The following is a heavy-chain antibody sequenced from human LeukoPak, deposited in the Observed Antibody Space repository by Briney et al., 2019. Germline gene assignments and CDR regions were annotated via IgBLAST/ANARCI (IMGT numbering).Heavy chain of an antibody. CDR1: GFTFSSYS. CDR2: ISSSSSYI. D-gene: IGHD6-13*01. CDR3: ARGRRGQQLASFDY. Sequence: GGSLRLSCAASGFTFSSYSMNWVRQAPGKGREGASSISSSSSYIYYADSVEGRFTISRDNAKNSLYLQMNSLRAEDTAVYYCARGRRGQQLASFDYWGQGTLVTVSS. V-gene: IGHV3-21*01. J-gene: IGHJ4*02.